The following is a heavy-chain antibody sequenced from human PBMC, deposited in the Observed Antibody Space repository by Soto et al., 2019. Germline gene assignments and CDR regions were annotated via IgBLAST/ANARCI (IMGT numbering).Heavy chain of an antibody. CDR1: SGSISSADYY. CDR2: IYYTGST. CDR3: AWLRAPPGGSYDNRIADY. Sequence: QVQLQESGPGLVKPSQTLSLTCTVSSGSISSADYYWSWIRQPPGKGLEWIGYIYYTGSTYYNPSLASRLTISIVTSENYVTLRLRSVTAADAAVCFWAWLRAPPGGSYDNRIADYWGQGILVIVSS. D-gene: IGHD2-8*02. V-gene: IGHV4-30-4*01. J-gene: IGHJ4*02.